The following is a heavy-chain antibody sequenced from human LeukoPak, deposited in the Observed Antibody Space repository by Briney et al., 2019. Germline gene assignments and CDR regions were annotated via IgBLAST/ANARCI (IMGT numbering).Heavy chain of an antibody. V-gene: IGHV4-4*07. J-gene: IGHJ5*02. Sequence: KPSETLSLTCTVSGGSISSYYWSWIRQPAGKGLEWIGRIYTSGSTNCNPSLKSRVTMSVDTSKNQFTLKLSSVTAADTAVYYCARATIFGGYNWFDPWGQGTLVTVSS. CDR2: IYTSGST. CDR1: GGSISSYY. D-gene: IGHD3-3*01. CDR3: ARATIFGGYNWFDP.